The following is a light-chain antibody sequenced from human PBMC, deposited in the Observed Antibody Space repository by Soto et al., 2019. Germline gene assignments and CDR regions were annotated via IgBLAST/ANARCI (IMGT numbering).Light chain of an antibody. J-gene: IGKJ2*01. CDR1: RSFASSY. CDR2: AAS. Sequence: EIVLTQSPATLSLSPGERATLSCRASRSFASSYLAWYQHKPGQAPRLLIYAASSRATGIPDRFIGSGSGTDFTLTIRRLEPDDSAVYYCHHYDSSPPYTFGQGTKLEMK. CDR3: HHYDSSPPYT. V-gene: IGKV3-20*01.